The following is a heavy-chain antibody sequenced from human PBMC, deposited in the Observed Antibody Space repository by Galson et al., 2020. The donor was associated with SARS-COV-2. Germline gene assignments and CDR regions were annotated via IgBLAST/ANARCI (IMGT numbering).Heavy chain of an antibody. CDR2: LYYSGST. Sequence: SETLSLTCTVSGGSISSGGYYWSWIRQPPGKGLEWIGYLYYSGSTYYNPSLKSRVTISVDTSKNQFSLKLSSVTAADTAVYYCARDRGFGEAFDYWGQGTLVTVSS. CDR3: ARDRGFGEAFDY. D-gene: IGHD3-10*01. CDR1: GGSISSGGYY. J-gene: IGHJ4*02. V-gene: IGHV4-31*03.